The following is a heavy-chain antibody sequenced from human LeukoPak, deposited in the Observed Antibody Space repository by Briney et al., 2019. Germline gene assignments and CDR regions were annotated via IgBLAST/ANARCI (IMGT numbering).Heavy chain of an antibody. J-gene: IGHJ4*02. Sequence: ASVKVSCKASGYTFTGYYMHWVRQAPGQELEWMGWINPNSGGTNYAQKFQGRVTMTRDTSISTAYMELSRLRSDDTAVYYCARDPGWELPSPLDYWGQGTLVTVSS. CDR3: ARDPGWELPSPLDY. CDR2: INPNSGGT. V-gene: IGHV1-2*02. D-gene: IGHD1-26*01. CDR1: GYTFTGYY.